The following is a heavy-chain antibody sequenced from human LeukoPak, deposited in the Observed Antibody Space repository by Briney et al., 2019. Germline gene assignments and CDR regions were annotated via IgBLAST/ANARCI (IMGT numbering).Heavy chain of an antibody. Sequence: SETLSLTCTVSGGSISSSSYYWGWIRQPPGKGLEWIGSIYYSGSTYYNPSLKSRVTISVDTSKNQFSLKLSSVAAADTAVYYCARHSLVVVAATRYNWFDPWGQGTLVTVSS. CDR1: GGSISSSSYY. D-gene: IGHD2-15*01. V-gene: IGHV4-39*01. CDR3: ARHSLVVVAATRYNWFDP. J-gene: IGHJ5*02. CDR2: IYYSGST.